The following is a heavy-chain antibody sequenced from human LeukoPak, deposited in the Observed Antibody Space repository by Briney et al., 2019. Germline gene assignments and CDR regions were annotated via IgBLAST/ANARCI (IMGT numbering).Heavy chain of an antibody. V-gene: IGHV3-74*01. D-gene: IGHD1-26*01. CDR1: GVLLSSYW. J-gene: IGHJ4*02. CDR3: ARDGGGATWEGFDY. Sequence: RTLTLPFATSGVLLSSYWMHSRRQAPRKGLVWVSHINSDGSTTSYADSVKGRFTISRDNAKNTLYLQMNSLRAEDTAVYYCARDGGGATWEGFDYWGQGTLVTVYS. CDR2: INSDGSTT.